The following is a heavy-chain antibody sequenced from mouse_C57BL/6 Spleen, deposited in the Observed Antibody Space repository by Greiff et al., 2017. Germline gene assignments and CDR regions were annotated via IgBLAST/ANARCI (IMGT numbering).Heavy chain of an antibody. Sequence: EVQVVESGGGLVQPKGSLKLSCAASGFTFNTYAMHWVRQAPGKGLEWVARIRSKSSNYATYYADSVKDRFTISRDDSQSMLYLQMNNLKTEDTAMDYCVREGVATRAMDYWGQGTSVTVSS. CDR2: IRSKSSNYAT. D-gene: IGHD1-1*01. V-gene: IGHV10-3*01. CDR3: VREGVATRAMDY. J-gene: IGHJ4*01. CDR1: GFTFNTYA.